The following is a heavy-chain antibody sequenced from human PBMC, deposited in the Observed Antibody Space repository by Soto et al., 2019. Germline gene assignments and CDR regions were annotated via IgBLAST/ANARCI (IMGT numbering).Heavy chain of an antibody. D-gene: IGHD3-22*01. J-gene: IGHJ3*02. CDR1: GGSISSGDYY. CDR2: IYYSGST. Sequence: SETLSLTCTVSGGSISSGDYYWSWIRQPPGKGLEWIGYIYYSGSTYYNPSLKSRVTISVDTSKNQFSLKLSSVTAADTAVYYCARVPTYYYDRGAAFDIWGQGTMVTVSS. V-gene: IGHV4-30-4*01. CDR3: ARVPTYYYDRGAAFDI.